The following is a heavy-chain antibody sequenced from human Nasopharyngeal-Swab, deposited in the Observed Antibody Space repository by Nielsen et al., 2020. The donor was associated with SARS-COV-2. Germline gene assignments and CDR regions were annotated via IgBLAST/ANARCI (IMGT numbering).Heavy chain of an antibody. J-gene: IGHJ4*02. D-gene: IGHD3-10*01. Sequence: SETLSLTCSVSGGSVSSAGYYWNWIRQPPGRALERLGYIYHEGGTNYNPSLMGPVIMSVDTSKHQFSLRLTSVTTADTAVYYCARDSGDLRKYNCDSWGQGTLVTVSS. CDR2: IYHEGGT. CDR3: ARDSGDLRKYNCDS. V-gene: IGHV4-61*08. CDR1: GGSVSSAGYY.